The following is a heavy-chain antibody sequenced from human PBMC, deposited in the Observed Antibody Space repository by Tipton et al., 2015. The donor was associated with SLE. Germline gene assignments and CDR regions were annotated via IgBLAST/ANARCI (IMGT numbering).Heavy chain of an antibody. CDR1: GFTFSSYA. CDR2: ISYDGSNK. CDR3: VRGGRGAAAGWGY. D-gene: IGHD6-13*01. J-gene: IGHJ4*02. V-gene: IGHV3-30-3*01. Sequence: SLRLSCAASGFTFSSYAMHWVRQAPGKGLEWVAVISYDGSNKYYADSVKGRFTISRDNSKNTLYLQMNSLRAEDTAVYYCVRGGRGAAAGWGYWGQGTLVTVSS.